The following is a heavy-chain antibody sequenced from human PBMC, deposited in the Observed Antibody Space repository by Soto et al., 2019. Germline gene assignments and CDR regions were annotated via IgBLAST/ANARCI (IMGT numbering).Heavy chain of an antibody. CDR3: VRGSTPSYYSGAMHA. J-gene: IGHJ6*02. CDR1: GFTFSRYA. Sequence: EVQLLESGGGLVQPGGSLRLSCEASGFTFSRYAMTWVHQAPGEGLEWVSTITTSGGTTYYADSVKGRFSISRDDSKNTLYAQINSLRAEEPAVYYCVRGSTPSYYSGAMHALRQGPTVTVSS. V-gene: IGHV3-23*01. D-gene: IGHD3-10*01. CDR2: ITTSGGTT.